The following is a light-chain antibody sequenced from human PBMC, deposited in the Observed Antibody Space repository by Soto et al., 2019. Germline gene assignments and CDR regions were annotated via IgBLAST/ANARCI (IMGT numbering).Light chain of an antibody. CDR1: QAINGY. CDR3: QQSYTTPFT. CDR2: RAS. J-gene: IGKJ2*01. V-gene: IGKV1-39*01. Sequence: DIQMTQSPSSLSASAGDRVTITCRASQAINGYLNWYQQKRGKAPKLLIFRASTLRSEVPSRFNGSGSGTEFTLTISGLQPEDLGTYYCQQSYTTPFTFGQGTRLEI.